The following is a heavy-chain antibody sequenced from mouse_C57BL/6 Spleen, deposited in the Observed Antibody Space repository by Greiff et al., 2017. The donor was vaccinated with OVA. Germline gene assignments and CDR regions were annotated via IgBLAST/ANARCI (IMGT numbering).Heavy chain of an antibody. V-gene: IGHV5-17*01. D-gene: IGHD2-3*01. CDR2: ISSGSSTI. CDR1: GFTFSDYG. CDR3: ARRGGYYEDWYFDV. J-gene: IGHJ1*03. Sequence: EVQGVESGGGLVKPGGSLKLSCAASGFTFSDYGMHWVRQAPEKGLEWVAYISSGSSTIYYADTVKGRFTISRDTDKNTLFLQMTSLSSEDTAMYYCARRGGYYEDWYFDVWGTATTVTVSS.